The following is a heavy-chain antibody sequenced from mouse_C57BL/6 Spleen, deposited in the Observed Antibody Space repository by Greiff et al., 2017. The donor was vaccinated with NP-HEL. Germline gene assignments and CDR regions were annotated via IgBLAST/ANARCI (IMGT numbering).Heavy chain of an antibody. Sequence: EVKLVESGGGLVKPGGSLKLSCAASGFTFSSYAMSWVRQTPEKRLEWVATISDGGSYTYYPDNVKGRFTISRDNAKNNLYLQMSHLKSEDTAMYYCARLTVTGGWYFDVWGTGTTVTVSS. J-gene: IGHJ1*03. D-gene: IGHD4-1*01. CDR2: ISDGGSYT. CDR3: ARLTVTGGWYFDV. V-gene: IGHV5-4*03. CDR1: GFTFSSYA.